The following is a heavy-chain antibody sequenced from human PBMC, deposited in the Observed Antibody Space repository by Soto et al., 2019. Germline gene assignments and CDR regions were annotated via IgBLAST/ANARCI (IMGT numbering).Heavy chain of an antibody. CDR3: ARGGGVGVAGSAAFDM. J-gene: IGHJ3*02. CDR1: GYPVTAYY. CDR2: INPATGAA. Sequence: QLHLVQSGAVVKKPGASVTVSCSASGYPVTAYYMHWVRQAPGRGLEWMGGINPATGAAKYTQTFQCRVTMNRDTSTRTVFNELSGLTSEDTAVFYCARGGGVGVAGSAAFDMWGQGTLVTVSS. V-gene: IGHV1-2*02. D-gene: IGHD3-3*01.